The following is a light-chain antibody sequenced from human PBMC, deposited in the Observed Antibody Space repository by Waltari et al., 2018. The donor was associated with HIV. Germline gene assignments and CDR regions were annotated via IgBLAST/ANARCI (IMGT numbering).Light chain of an antibody. Sequence: QSVLTQPPSASGTPGQRVSISCSGSSSNIGSNYVYWYQQLPGTAPTLPMYRNDERPSGVPDRFSGSKSGTSASLALSGLRSEDEADYYCAAWDNSLSAWVFGGGTKLTVL. V-gene: IGLV1-47*01. CDR3: AAWDNSLSAWV. J-gene: IGLJ3*02. CDR2: RND. CDR1: SSNIGSNY.